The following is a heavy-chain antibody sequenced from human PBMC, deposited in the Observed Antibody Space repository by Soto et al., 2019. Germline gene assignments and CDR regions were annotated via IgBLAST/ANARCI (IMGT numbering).Heavy chain of an antibody. CDR3: ARDSSSWYWFDP. CDR2: INAGNGNT. CDR1: GYTFTSYA. Sequence: ASVKVSCKASGYTFTSYAMHWVRQAPGQRLEWMGWINAGNGNTKYSQKFQGRVTITRDTSASIAYMELSGLRSEDTAVYYCARDSSSWYWFDPWGQGTLVTVSS. J-gene: IGHJ5*02. V-gene: IGHV1-3*01. D-gene: IGHD6-13*01.